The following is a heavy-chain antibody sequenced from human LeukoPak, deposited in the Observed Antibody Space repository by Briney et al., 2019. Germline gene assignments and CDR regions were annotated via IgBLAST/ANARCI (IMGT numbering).Heavy chain of an antibody. CDR2: IYHSGIT. D-gene: IGHD3-10*01. CDR3: ARNMATVVRVDS. Sequence: PSETLSLTCAVSGYSISIGYYWGWIRQPPGRGLEWIGSIYHSGITYFKPSLRSRVTISIDTSKNQLSLKVNSVTAADTAVYYCARNMATVVRVDSWGQGTLVIVSS. CDR1: GYSISIGYY. J-gene: IGHJ5*01. V-gene: IGHV4-38-2*01.